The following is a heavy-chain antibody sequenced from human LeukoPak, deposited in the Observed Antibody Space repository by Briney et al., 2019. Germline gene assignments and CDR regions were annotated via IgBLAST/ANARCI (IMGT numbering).Heavy chain of an antibody. CDR2: INHSGST. V-gene: IGHV4-34*01. Sequence: PSETLSLTCAVYGGSFSGYYWSWIRQPPGNGLEWIGEINHSGSTNYNPSLKSRVTISVDTSKNQFSLKLSSVTAADTAVYYCARGYISSSWYVYWGQGTLVTVSS. CDR1: GGSFSGYY. CDR3: ARGYISSSWYVY. D-gene: IGHD6-13*01. J-gene: IGHJ4*02.